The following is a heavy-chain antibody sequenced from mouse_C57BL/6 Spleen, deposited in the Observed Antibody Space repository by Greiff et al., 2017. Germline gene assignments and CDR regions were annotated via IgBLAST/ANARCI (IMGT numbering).Heavy chain of an antibody. D-gene: IGHD1-1*01. Sequence: EVMLVESEGGLVQPGSSMKLSCTASGFTFSDYYMAWVRQVPEKGLEWVANINYDGSSTYYLDSLKSRFIISRDNAKNILYLQMSSLKSEDTATYYCARGTLRFDYWGQGTTLTVSS. V-gene: IGHV5-16*01. CDR2: INYDGSST. J-gene: IGHJ2*01. CDR3: ARGTLRFDY. CDR1: GFTFSDYY.